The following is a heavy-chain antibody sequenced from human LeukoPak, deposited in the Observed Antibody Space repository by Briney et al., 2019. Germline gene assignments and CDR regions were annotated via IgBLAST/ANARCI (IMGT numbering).Heavy chain of an antibody. J-gene: IGHJ5*02. D-gene: IGHD3-22*01. CDR2: IYYSGST. V-gene: IGHV4-59*01. CDR3: ARAVKYYYDSSGYPKWFDP. CDR1: GGSIISYY. Sequence: PSETLSLTCTVSGGSIISYYWSSLRPPPAKGLEWIGYIYYSGSTNYNPSLKSRVTISVDTSKNQFSLKLSSVTAADTAVYYCARAVKYYYDSSGYPKWFDPWGQGTLVTVSS.